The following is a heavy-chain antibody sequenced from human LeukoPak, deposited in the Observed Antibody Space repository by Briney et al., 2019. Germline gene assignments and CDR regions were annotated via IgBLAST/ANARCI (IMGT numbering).Heavy chain of an antibody. Sequence: PSETLSLTCTVSGDSISSFYWSWIRQPPGKGLEWIAFFYNSGSTNYNPSLKSRVTISADTSKNQFSLRLSSVTAADTALYYCAKMGYSIGWLPRAAFDIWGQGTMVTVSS. D-gene: IGHD6-19*01. CDR3: AKMGYSIGWLPRAAFDI. CDR1: GDSISSFY. CDR2: FYNSGST. V-gene: IGHV4-59*01. J-gene: IGHJ3*02.